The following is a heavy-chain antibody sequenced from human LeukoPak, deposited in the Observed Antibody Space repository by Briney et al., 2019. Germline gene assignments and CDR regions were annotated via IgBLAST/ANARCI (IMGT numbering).Heavy chain of an antibody. J-gene: IGHJ4*02. V-gene: IGHV4-59*01. CDR2: IYYSGST. D-gene: IGHD2/OR15-2a*01. Sequence: PSETLSLTYTVSGGSISSYYWSWIRQPPGKGLEWIGYIYYSGSTNYNPSLKSRVTISVDTSKNQFSLKLSSVTAADTAVYYCARDRGQPLLSLGPYFGYWGQGTLVTVSS. CDR3: ARDRGQPLLSLGPYFGY. CDR1: GGSISSYY.